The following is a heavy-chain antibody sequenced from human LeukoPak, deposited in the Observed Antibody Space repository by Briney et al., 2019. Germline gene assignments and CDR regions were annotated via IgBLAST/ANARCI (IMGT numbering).Heavy chain of an antibody. CDR3: PRMREVVVVTSPDAFDI. J-gene: IGHJ3*02. D-gene: IGHD2-21*02. CDR2: IIPIFGTA. V-gene: IGHV1-69*05. CDR1: GGTFSSYA. Sequence: SVKVSCKASGGTFSSYAISWVRQAPGQGLEWMGGIIPIFGTANYAQKFQGRVTITTDESTSTAYMELSSLRSEDTAVYYCPRMREVVVVTSPDAFDIWGQGTMVTVSS.